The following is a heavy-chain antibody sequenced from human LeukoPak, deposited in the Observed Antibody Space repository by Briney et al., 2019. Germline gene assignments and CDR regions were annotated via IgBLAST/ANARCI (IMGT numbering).Heavy chain of an antibody. CDR2: IYHSGST. D-gene: IGHD3-22*01. V-gene: IGHV4-38-2*02. CDR1: GYSISSGYY. CDR3: ARDRGYYYDSSGYYTSAFDI. J-gene: IGHJ3*02. Sequence: PSDTLSLTCTVSGYSISSGYYWGWIRQPPGKGLEWIGSIYHSGSTYYNPSLKSRVTISVDTSKNQFSLKLSSVTAADTAVYYCARDRGYYYDSSGYYTSAFDIWGQGTMVTVSS.